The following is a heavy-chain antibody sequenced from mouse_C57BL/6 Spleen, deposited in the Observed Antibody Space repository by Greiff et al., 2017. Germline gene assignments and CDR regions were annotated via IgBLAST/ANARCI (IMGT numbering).Heavy chain of an antibody. CDR3: ARGGYSPWFAY. V-gene: IGHV1-85*01. CDR2: IYPRDGST. J-gene: IGHJ3*01. D-gene: IGHD2-12*01. CDR1: GYTFTSYD. Sequence: VQLQQSGPELVKPGASVKLSCKASGYTFTSYDINWVKQRPGQGLEWIGWIYPRDGSTKYNEKFKGKATLTVDTSSRTAYMELHSLTSEDSAVYFCARGGYSPWFAYWGQGTLVTVSA.